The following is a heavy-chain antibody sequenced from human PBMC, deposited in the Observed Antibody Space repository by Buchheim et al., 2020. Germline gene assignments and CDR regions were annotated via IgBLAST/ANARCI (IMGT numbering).Heavy chain of an antibody. V-gene: IGHV4-31*03. J-gene: IGHJ5*02. CDR1: GDSISSAGYY. D-gene: IGHD2-2*01. Sequence: QVQLQESGPGLVKPSQTLSLTCTVSGDSISSAGYYWGWIRHHPGKGLQWIGYIYYNGITYYNPSLKSRVTISVDRSKNQFSLKLSSVTAADTAVYYCARLVVPAAREDYWFDPWGQGTL. CDR2: IYYNGIT. CDR3: ARLVVPAAREDYWFDP.